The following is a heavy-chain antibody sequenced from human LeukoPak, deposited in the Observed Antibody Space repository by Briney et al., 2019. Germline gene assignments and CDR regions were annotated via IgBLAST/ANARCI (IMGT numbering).Heavy chain of an antibody. CDR2: IYYSGST. D-gene: IGHD4-23*01. CDR3: ARGPTRTTVVN. CDR1: GGSISSYY. J-gene: IGHJ4*02. Sequence: PSETLSLTCTVSGGSISSYYWSWIRQPPGKGLEWIGYIYYSGSTNYNPSLKSRVTISVDTSKNQFSLKLSSVTAADTAVYYCARGPTRTTVVNWGQGTLVTVSS. V-gene: IGHV4-59*01.